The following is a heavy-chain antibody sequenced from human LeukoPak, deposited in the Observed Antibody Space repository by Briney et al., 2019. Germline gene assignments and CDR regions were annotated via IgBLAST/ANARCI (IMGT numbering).Heavy chain of an antibody. Sequence: SETLSLTYTVSGGSISSYYWSWIRQPPGKGLEWIAYIYYSGSTNYNPSLKSRVTISVDTSKNQFSLKLSSVTAADTAVYYCARAEYSGYDYYFDYWGQGTLVTVSS. CDR2: IYYSGST. CDR1: GGSISSYY. V-gene: IGHV4-59*01. J-gene: IGHJ4*02. D-gene: IGHD5-12*01. CDR3: ARAEYSGYDYYFDY.